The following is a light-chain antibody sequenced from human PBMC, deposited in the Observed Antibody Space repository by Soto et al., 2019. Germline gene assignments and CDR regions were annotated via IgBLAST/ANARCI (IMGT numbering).Light chain of an antibody. Sequence: DIQMTQSPSSVSASVGDRVTITCRASQRISTYLNWYQQRPGKAPKLLISGASSLQSGVQSRFSGSGSGTDFTLTISSLQPEDFTTYYCKQTYTIPITFGQGTRLEIK. CDR3: KQTYTIPIT. CDR2: GAS. J-gene: IGKJ5*01. V-gene: IGKV1-39*01. CDR1: QRISTY.